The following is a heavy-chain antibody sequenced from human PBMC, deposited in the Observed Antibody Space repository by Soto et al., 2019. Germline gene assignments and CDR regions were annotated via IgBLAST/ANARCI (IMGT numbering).Heavy chain of an antibody. V-gene: IGHV5-51*01. J-gene: IGHJ6*03. CDR2: IYPGDSDT. CDR3: ARQMVKPRKLRFLEWLPPNYYYYYMDV. CDR1: GYSFTSYW. Sequence: HGESLKISCKGSGYSFTSYWIGWVRQMPGKGLEWMGIIYPGDSDTRYSPSFQGQVTISADKSISTAYLQWSSLKASDTAMYYCARQMVKPRKLRFLEWLPPNYYYYYMDVWGKGTTVTVSS. D-gene: IGHD3-3*01.